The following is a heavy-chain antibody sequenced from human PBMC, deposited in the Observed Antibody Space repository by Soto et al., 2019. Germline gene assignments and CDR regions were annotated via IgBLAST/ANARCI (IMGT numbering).Heavy chain of an antibody. CDR1: GGSISSSSYY. CDR3: ARSSQFFDY. J-gene: IGHJ4*02. CDR2: SYYSGST. Sequence: QLQLQESGPGLVKPSETLSLTCTVSGGSISSSSYYWGWIRQPPGKGLEWIGSSYYSGSTYYNPSLKSRVTISVHTSKNQFSLKLSSVTAADTAVYYCARSSQFFDYWGQGTLVTVSS. V-gene: IGHV4-39*01.